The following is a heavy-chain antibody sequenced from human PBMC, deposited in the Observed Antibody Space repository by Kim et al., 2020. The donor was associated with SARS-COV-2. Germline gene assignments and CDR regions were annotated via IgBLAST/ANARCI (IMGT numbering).Heavy chain of an antibody. CDR2: ISSSSSYI. J-gene: IGHJ4*02. Sequence: GGSLRLSCAASGFTFSSYSMNWVRQAPGKGLEWVSSISSSSSYIYYADSVKGRFTISRDNAKNSLYLQMNSLRAEDTAVYYCATDPIETYYYDSSGYSPPTSLVGGQGTLVAGAS. V-gene: IGHV3-21*01. CDR3: ATDPIETYYYDSSGYSPPTSLV. D-gene: IGHD3-22*01. CDR1: GFTFSSYS.